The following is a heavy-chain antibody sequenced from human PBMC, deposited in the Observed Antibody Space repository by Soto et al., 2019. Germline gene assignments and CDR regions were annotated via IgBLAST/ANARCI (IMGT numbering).Heavy chain of an antibody. CDR2: IYYSGST. V-gene: IGHV4-59*08. J-gene: IGHJ4*02. Sequence: PSETLSLTCTVAGGSIGSYYWSWIRRPPGKGLEWIGYIYYSGSTNYNPSLKSRVTISVDTSKNQFSLKLSSVTAADTAVYYCARLIRWSGYYIDYWGQGTLVTVSS. D-gene: IGHD3-3*01. CDR1: GGSIGSYY. CDR3: ARLIRWSGYYIDY.